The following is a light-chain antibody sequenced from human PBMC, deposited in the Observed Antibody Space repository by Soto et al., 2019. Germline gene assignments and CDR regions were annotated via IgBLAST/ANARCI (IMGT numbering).Light chain of an antibody. J-gene: IGKJ4*01. CDR3: QQRSNWPPALS. CDR2: GAS. V-gene: IGKV3D-20*02. CDR1: QSVSSSY. Sequence: EIVMTHSPATLSVSPGQRAPLSSGSSQSVSSSYLAWYQQKPGQAPRLLIYGASSRATGIPDRFSGSGSGTDFTLTISSLEPEDFAVYYCQQRSNWPPALSFGGGTKVDI.